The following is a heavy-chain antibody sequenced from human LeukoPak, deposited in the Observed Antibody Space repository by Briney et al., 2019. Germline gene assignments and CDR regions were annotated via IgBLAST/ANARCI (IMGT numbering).Heavy chain of an antibody. J-gene: IGHJ4*02. CDR1: GFTFSSYA. Sequence: GGSLRLSCAASGFTFSSYAMSWVRQAPGKGLEWVSAISGSGATTYYADSVKGRFTISRDNSKNTVYLQMNSLRAEDTAVYYCAKISGEFPWHYFDYWGQGTRVTASS. CDR3: AKISGEFPWHYFDY. CDR2: ISGSGATT. V-gene: IGHV3-23*01. D-gene: IGHD3-10*01.